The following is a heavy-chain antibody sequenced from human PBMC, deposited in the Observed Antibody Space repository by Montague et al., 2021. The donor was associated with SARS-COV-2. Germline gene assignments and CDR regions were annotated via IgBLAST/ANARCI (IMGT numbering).Heavy chain of an antibody. J-gene: IGHJ6*02. CDR1: ISSSRYY. CDR2: MYYSGST. Sequence: SETLSLTCTVSISSSRYYWDWIRQPPGKGLEWIGSMYYSGSTSYXPSLQSRVTISVDTSKNQFSLKLSSVTAADTAVYYCARGRWEPVLGVIDHYYGMDVWGQGTTVTVSS. D-gene: IGHD3-22*01. CDR3: ARGRWEPVLGVIDHYYGMDV. V-gene: IGHV4-39*07.